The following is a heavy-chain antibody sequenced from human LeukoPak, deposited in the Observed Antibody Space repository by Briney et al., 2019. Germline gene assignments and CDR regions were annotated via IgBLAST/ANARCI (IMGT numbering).Heavy chain of an antibody. J-gene: IGHJ6*03. D-gene: IGHD1-26*01. CDR3: ARDGRGWELPHLQYYYYMDV. CDR2: IFYSGST. V-gene: IGHV4-39*07. Sequence: PSETLSLTCTVSSGSIGTSNYYWGWVRQPPGKALEWIGNIFYSGSTYYSPSLKSRVTISLDTSRNQFSLKLNSVTAADTAVYYCARDGRGWELPHLQYYYYMDVWGKGTTVTVSS. CDR1: SGSIGTSNYY.